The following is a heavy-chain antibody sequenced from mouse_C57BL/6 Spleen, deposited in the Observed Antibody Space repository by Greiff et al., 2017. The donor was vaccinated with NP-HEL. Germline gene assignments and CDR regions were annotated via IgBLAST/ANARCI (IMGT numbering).Heavy chain of an antibody. J-gene: IGHJ1*03. D-gene: IGHD2-1*01. Sequence: EVQLQQSGPELVKPGASVKIPCKASGYTFTDYNMDWVKQSHGKSLEWIGDINPNNGGTIYNQKFKGKATLTVDKSSSTAYMELRSLTSEDTAVYYCARVRRIYYGTYWYFDVWGTGTTVTVSS. CDR3: ARVRRIYYGTYWYFDV. CDR1: GYTFTDYN. CDR2: INPNNGGT. V-gene: IGHV1-18*01.